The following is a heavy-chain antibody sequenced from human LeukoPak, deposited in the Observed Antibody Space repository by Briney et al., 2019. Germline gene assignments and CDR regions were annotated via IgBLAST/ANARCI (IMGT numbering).Heavy chain of an antibody. D-gene: IGHD3-16*01. CDR2: IYYSGST. V-gene: IGHV4-59*01. CDR1: GGSIGSYY. CDR3: AREGGGYFDY. J-gene: IGHJ4*02. Sequence: PSETLSLTCTVPGGSIGSYYWSWIRQPPGKGLEWIGYIYYSGSTNYNPSLKSRVTISVDTSKNQFSLKLSSVTAADTAVYYCAREGGGYFDYWGQGTLVTVSS.